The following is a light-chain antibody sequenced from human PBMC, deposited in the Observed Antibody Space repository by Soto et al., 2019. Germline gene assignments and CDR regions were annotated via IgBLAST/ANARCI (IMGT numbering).Light chain of an antibody. CDR3: QQRSAWPRPP. J-gene: IGKJ5*01. CDR2: DAS. Sequence: EIVLTQSPATLSLSPGERATLSCRASQSVSSYLAWYQQKPGQGPRLLIYDASIRATGIPARFSGRGSGTDFPPTITRLEPEDFAVYYCQQRSAWPRPPFGQGTRLEIK. V-gene: IGKV3-11*01. CDR1: QSVSSY.